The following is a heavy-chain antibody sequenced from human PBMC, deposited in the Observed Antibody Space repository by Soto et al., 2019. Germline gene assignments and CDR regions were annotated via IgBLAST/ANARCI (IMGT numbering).Heavy chain of an antibody. J-gene: IGHJ4*02. CDR1: GFTFSSYD. CDR3: AGGTSIAF. D-gene: IGHD1-1*01. Sequence: PGGSLRLSCAASGFTFSSYDMTWVRQAPGKGLEWVSVIRAGVGSTYYADSVKGRFTISRDNSKNTLYLQMNSLRAEDTAVYYCAGGTSIAFWGQGSLVIVSS. V-gene: IGHV3-23*01. CDR2: IRAGVGST.